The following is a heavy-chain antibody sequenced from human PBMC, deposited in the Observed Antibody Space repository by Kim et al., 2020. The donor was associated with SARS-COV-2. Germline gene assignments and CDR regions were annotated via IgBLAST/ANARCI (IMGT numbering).Heavy chain of an antibody. V-gene: IGHV4-34*01. CDR2: INHSGST. D-gene: IGHD5-12*01. CDR3: ASEWLRLRYYYYGMDV. CDR1: GGSFSGYY. J-gene: IGHJ6*02. Sequence: SETLSLTCAVYGGSFSGYYWSWIRQPPGKGLEWIGEINHSGSTNYNPSLQSRVTISVDTSKNQFSLKLSSVTAADTAVYYCASEWLRLRYYYYGMDVWGQGTTVTVSS.